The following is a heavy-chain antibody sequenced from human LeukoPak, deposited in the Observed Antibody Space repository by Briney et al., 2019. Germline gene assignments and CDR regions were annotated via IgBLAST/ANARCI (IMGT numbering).Heavy chain of an antibody. CDR2: SSGSGGST. CDR1: GFTFSSYA. Sequence: GGSLRLACAASGFTFSSYAMSWVRQAPGKGLEWLSASSGSGGSTYYADSVKGRFTISRDNSKNTLYLQMNSLRAEDTAVYYCAKFLPTHIVVANYYFDYWGQGTLVTVSS. J-gene: IGHJ4*02. V-gene: IGHV3-23*01. D-gene: IGHD2-21*01. CDR3: AKFLPTHIVVANYYFDY.